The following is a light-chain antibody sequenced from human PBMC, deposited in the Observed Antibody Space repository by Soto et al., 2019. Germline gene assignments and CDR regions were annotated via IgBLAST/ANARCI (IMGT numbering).Light chain of an antibody. V-gene: IGLV1-40*01. CDR2: GNS. J-gene: IGLJ1*01. CDR1: SSNIGAGYD. CDR3: QSYDSSLSGSNV. Sequence: QSVLTQPPSVSGAPGQRVTISCTGGSSNIGAGYDVHWYQQLPGTAPKLLIYGNSNRPSGVPDRFSGSKSGTSAPLAITGLQAEDEADYYCQSYDSSLSGSNVFGTGTKLTVL.